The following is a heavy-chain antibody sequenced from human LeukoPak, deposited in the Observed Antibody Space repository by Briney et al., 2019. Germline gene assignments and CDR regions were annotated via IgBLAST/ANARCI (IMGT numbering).Heavy chain of an antibody. CDR2: IHYSGST. J-gene: IGHJ4*02. CDR3: ARWVATPRGYFDY. V-gene: IGHV4-39*01. Sequence: PSETLSLTXSVSGGSVSMSTYCWGWTRQPPGKGLEWIGNIHYSGSTYYNPSLKSRVTISADTSENQFSLKLNSVTAADTAVYYCARWVATPRGYFDYWGQGTLVTVSS. CDR1: GGSVSMSTYC. D-gene: IGHD5-12*01.